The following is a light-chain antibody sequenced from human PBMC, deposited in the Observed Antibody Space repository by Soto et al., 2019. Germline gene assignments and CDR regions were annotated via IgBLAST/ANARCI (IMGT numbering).Light chain of an antibody. V-gene: IGKV3-20*01. CDR2: GAS. CDR1: QSVSSSY. J-gene: IGKJ5*01. Sequence: EIVLTQSAGTLSLPPGERATLSCRASQSVSSSYLARYQQKPCQSPRLLLYGASSSATGITDRFSGSGSGTDFTLTLSRREREGCAVDYWQHNCNSLITFDQRTRLQ. CDR3: QHNCNSLIT.